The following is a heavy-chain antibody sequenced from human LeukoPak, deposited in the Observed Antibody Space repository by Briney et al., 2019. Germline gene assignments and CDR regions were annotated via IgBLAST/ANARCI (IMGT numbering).Heavy chain of an antibody. CDR2: IYYSGST. V-gene: IGHV4-30-4*01. Sequence: SQTLSLTCTVSGGSISSGDYYWSWIRQPPGKGLEWIGYIYYSGSTYYNPSLKSRVTMSVDTSKNQFSLKLSSVTAAGTAVYYCARTRNYGHHYYYYGMDVWGQGTTVTVSS. D-gene: IGHD1-7*01. CDR3: ARTRNYGHHYYYYGMDV. CDR1: GGSISSGDYY. J-gene: IGHJ6*02.